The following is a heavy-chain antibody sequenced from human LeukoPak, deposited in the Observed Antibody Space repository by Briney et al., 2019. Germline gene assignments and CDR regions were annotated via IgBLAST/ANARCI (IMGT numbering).Heavy chain of an antibody. J-gene: IGHJ6*02. CDR1: GFTFSSYA. V-gene: IGHV3-30-3*01. D-gene: IGHD2-15*01. CDR2: ISYDGSNK. CDR3: ARYCSGGSCYRSSYYYGMDV. Sequence: GGSLRLSCAASGFTFSSYAMHWVRQAPGKGLEWVAVISYDGSNKYYADSVKGRFTISRDNSKNTLYLQMNSLRAEDTAVYYCARYCSGGSCYRSSYYYGMDVWGQGTTVTVSS.